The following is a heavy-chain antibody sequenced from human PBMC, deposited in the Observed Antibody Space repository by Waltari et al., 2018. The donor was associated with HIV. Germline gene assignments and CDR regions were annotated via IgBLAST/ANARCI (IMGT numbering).Heavy chain of an antibody. CDR2: IIPILGIA. V-gene: IGHV1-69*02. Sequence: QVQLVLSGAEAKKPGAPVRVSCKASGVTFSSYTYTWVRQSPGQGREWMGRIIPILGIANYAQKFQGRVTITADKSTSTAYMELSSLRSEDTAVYYCASSLQGCGRDYWGQGTLVTVSS. CDR3: ASSLQGCGRDY. J-gene: IGHJ4*02. D-gene: IGHD2-21*01. CDR1: GVTFSSYT.